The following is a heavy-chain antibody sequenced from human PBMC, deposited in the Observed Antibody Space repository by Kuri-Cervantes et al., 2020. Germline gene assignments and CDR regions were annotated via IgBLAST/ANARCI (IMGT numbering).Heavy chain of an antibody. CDR1: GGSISSSY. D-gene: IGHD6-19*01. Sequence: SETLSLTCTVSGGSISSSYWSWIRQTPGKGLEWIGYIYYSGSTNYNPSLKSRVTISVDTSKNQFSLKLSSVTAADTAVYYCARDGQGWYFDYWGQGTLVTVSS. CDR2: IYYSGST. J-gene: IGHJ4*02. CDR3: ARDGQGWYFDY. V-gene: IGHV4-59*01.